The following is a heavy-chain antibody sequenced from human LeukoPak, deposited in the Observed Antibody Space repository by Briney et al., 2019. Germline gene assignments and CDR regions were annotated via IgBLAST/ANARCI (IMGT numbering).Heavy chain of an antibody. CDR3: ARAVWAARPERHFDY. CDR1: GGSFSGYY. V-gene: IGHV4-34*01. CDR2: INHSGST. Sequence: SETLSLTCAVYGGSFSGYYWSWIRQPPGKGLEWIGEINHSGSTNYNPSLKGRVTISVDTSKNQFSLKLSSVTAADTAVYYCARAVWAARPERHFDYWGQGTLVTVSS. D-gene: IGHD6-6*01. J-gene: IGHJ4*02.